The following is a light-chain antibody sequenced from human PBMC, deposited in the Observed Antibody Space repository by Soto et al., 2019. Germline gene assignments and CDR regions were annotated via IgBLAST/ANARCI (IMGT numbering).Light chain of an antibody. CDR1: QNISSW. CDR3: QQYKTYSRT. CDR2: NTS. V-gene: IGKV1-5*03. J-gene: IGKJ1*01. Sequence: DIQMTQSPSTLSASVGDRVTITCRASQNISSWLAWYQQRPGKAPKFLIYNTSALESWVPSRFSGSGSGTEFTVTISSLQPDDFATYYCQQYKTYSRTFGQGTKVEIK.